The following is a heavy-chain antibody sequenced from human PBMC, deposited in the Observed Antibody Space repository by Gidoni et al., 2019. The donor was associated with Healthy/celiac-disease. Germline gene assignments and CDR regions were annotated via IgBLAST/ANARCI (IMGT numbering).Heavy chain of an antibody. D-gene: IGHD2-15*01. Sequence: EVQLVESGGGLVQPGRPLRLSCAASGFTFDDYAMHWVRQAPGKGLEWVSGISWNSGSIGYADSVKGRFTISRDNAKNSLYLQMNSLRAEDTALYYCAKGLGYCSGGSCGNWFDPWGQGTLVTVSS. CDR3: AKGLGYCSGGSCGNWFDP. J-gene: IGHJ5*02. CDR1: GFTFDDYA. V-gene: IGHV3-9*01. CDR2: ISWNSGSI.